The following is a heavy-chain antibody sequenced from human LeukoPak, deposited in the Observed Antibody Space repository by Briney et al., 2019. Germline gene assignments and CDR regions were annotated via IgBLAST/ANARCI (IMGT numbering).Heavy chain of an antibody. CDR1: GGSINSYY. Sequence: SETLSLTCTVSGGSINSYYWSWIRQPPGKGLEWIGYLYYSGSTNYNPSLKSRVTISVDTSKNQFSLKLSSVTAADTAVYYCARGRRDTAMIIYYYYYYMDVWGKGTTVTISS. V-gene: IGHV4-59*01. CDR2: LYYSGST. CDR3: ARGRRDTAMIIYYYYYYMDV. J-gene: IGHJ6*03. D-gene: IGHD5-18*01.